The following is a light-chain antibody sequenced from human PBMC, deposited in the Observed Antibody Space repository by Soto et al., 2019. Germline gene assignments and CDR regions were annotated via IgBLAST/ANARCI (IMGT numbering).Light chain of an antibody. V-gene: IGLV1-51*01. CDR3: GTWDSSLNGYVV. CDR2: DNY. J-gene: IGLJ2*01. Sequence: QSVLTQPPSVSAAPGQKVTISCSGSSSNIGDNFVSWYQHLPGTAPKLLIYDNYKRPSGIPDRFSGSKAGTSATLDITGLQTGDEADYYCGTWDSSLNGYVVFGGGTKL. CDR1: SSNIGDNF.